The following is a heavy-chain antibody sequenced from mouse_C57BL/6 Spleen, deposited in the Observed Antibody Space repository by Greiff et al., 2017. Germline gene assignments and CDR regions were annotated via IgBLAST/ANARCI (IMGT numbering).Heavy chain of an antibody. CDR2: IDPANGNT. J-gene: IGHJ2*01. Sequence: VQLKQSVAELVRPGASVKLSCTASGFNIKNTYMHWVQQRPEQGLEWIGRIDPANGNTKSAPKFPGKATITADTSSNTAYLQLSSLTSEDTAIYYCAIGLAITTVVAPDDWGQGTTLTVSS. V-gene: IGHV14-3*01. CDR1: GFNIKNTY. D-gene: IGHD1-1*01. CDR3: AIGLAITTVVAPDD.